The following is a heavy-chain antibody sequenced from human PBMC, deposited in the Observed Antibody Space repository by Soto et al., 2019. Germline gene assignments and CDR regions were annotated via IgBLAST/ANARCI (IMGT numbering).Heavy chain of an antibody. Sequence: GGSLRLSCAASGFTVSSNYMSWVRQAPGKGLEWVSVIYSGGSTYYADSVKGRFTISRDNSKNTLYLQMNSLRAEDTAVYYCARFRDYGDDAFDIWGQGTMVTVSS. CDR3: ARFRDYGDDAFDI. D-gene: IGHD4-17*01. CDR2: IYSGGST. V-gene: IGHV3-66*01. CDR1: GFTVSSNY. J-gene: IGHJ3*02.